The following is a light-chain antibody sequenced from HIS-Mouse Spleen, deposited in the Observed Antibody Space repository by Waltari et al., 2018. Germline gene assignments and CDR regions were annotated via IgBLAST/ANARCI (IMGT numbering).Light chain of an antibody. CDR1: ALPKKY. V-gene: IGLV3-10*01. CDR2: ADS. J-gene: IGLJ2*01. Sequence: SYELTQPPSVSVSPGQTARITCSGDALPKKYAYWYQQKSGQAPVLVIYADSKRPSGTPGRFSGSSSGTMATLTISGAQVEDEADYYCYSTDSSGNHRVFGGGTKLTVL. CDR3: YSTDSSGNHRV.